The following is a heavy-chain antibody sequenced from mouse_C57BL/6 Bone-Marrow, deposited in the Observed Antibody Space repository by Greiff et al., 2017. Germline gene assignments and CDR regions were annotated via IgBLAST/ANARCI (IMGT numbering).Heavy chain of an antibody. Sequence: QVQLQQPGTELVKPGASVKLSCKASGYTFTSYWMHWVKQRPGQGLEWIGNINPSNGGTNYNEKFKSKATLTVDKSSSTAYMQLSSLTSEDSAVXYCARNDGYILYYFDYWGKGTTLTVSS. V-gene: IGHV1-53*01. D-gene: IGHD2-3*01. CDR2: INPSNGGT. CDR1: GYTFTSYW. CDR3: ARNDGYILYYFDY. J-gene: IGHJ2*01.